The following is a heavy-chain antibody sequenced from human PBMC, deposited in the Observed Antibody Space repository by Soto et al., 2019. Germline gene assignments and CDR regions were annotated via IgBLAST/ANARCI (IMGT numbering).Heavy chain of an antibody. CDR2: ISSSSSYI. D-gene: IGHD6-13*01. CDR3: ARDSHSSSLDPFDY. V-gene: IGHV3-21*01. CDR1: GFTFSSYS. Sequence: GGSLRLSCAASGFTFSSYSMNWVRQAPGKGLEWVSSISSSSSYIYYADSVKGRFTISRDNAKNSLYLQMNSLRAEDTAVYYCARDSHSSSLDPFDYWGQGTLVTAPQ. J-gene: IGHJ4*02.